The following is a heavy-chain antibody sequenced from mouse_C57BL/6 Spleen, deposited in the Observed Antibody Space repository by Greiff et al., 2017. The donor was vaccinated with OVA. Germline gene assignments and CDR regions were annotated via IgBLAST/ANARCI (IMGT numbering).Heavy chain of an antibody. J-gene: IGHJ2*01. CDR1: GYSFTSYY. D-gene: IGHD2-4*01. Sequence: VQLQQSGPELVKPGASVKISCKASGYSFTSYYIHWVKQRPGQGLEWIGWIYPGSGNTKYNEKFKGKATLTADTSSSTAYMQLSSLTSEDSAVYYCARRGLQGFDYWGQGTTLTVSS. CDR2: IYPGSGNT. CDR3: ARRGLQGFDY. V-gene: IGHV1-66*01.